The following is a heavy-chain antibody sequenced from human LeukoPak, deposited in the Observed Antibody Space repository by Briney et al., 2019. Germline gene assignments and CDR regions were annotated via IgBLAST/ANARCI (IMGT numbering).Heavy chain of an antibody. V-gene: IGHV3-7*01. J-gene: IGHJ4*02. CDR1: GITFSRYW. CDR3: TTGYSSGWYNEGNY. CDR2: IKQDGSGE. D-gene: IGHD6-19*01. Sequence: GGPLRLSCVASGITFSRYWMSWVRQAPGKGLEWVAKIKQDGSGEYYLDSVKGRFTISRDNAKNSLYLQMNSLRADDTAVYFCTTGYSSGWYNEGNYWGQGTLVTVSS.